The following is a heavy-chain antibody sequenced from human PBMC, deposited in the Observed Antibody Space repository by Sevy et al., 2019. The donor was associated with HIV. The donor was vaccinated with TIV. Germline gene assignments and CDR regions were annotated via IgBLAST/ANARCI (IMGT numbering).Heavy chain of an antibody. V-gene: IGHV3-23*01. Sequence: GGCLRLSCAASGFTFSSYAMSWVRQAPGKGLEWVSAISGSGGSTYYADSVKGRFTISRDNSKNTLYLQMNSLRAEDTAVYYCANGYNCYYYGMDVWGQGTTVTVSS. CDR3: ANGYNCYYYGMDV. J-gene: IGHJ6*02. CDR1: GFTFSSYA. D-gene: IGHD5-12*01. CDR2: ISGSGGST.